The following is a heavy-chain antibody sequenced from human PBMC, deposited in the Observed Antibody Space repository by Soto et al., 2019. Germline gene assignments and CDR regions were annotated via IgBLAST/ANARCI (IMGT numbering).Heavy chain of an antibody. Sequence: QVQLQESGPGLVKPSETLSLTCTVSGGSISSYYWSWIRQPPGKGLEWIGYIYYSGSTNYNPSLRSRVTISVDTSKNQFVLKLSSVTAADTAVYYCARAGGCSGGSCYQTIYYYYYMDDWGKGTTVTVSS. CDR3: ARAGGCSGGSCYQTIYYYYYMDD. J-gene: IGHJ6*03. CDR1: GGSISSYY. D-gene: IGHD2-15*01. CDR2: IYYSGST. V-gene: IGHV4-59*01.